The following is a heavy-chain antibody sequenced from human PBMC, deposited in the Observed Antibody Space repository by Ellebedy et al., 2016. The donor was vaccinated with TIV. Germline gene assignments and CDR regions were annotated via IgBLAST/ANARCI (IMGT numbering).Heavy chain of an antibody. Sequence: GGSLRLSCAASGITFSTNYMSWVRQAPGRGLEWVSIIYSGGGTYYADSVKGRFTISRDNSKNKLYLQMNSLRAEDTAVYYCARDYGDSLGGLDYWGQGTLVTVSS. V-gene: IGHV3-66*01. J-gene: IGHJ4*02. CDR3: ARDYGDSLGGLDY. CDR2: IYSGGGT. CDR1: GITFSTNY. D-gene: IGHD4-17*01.